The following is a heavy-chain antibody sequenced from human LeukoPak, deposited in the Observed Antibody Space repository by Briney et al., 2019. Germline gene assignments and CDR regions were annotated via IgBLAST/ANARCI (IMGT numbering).Heavy chain of an antibody. CDR2: INWNGGST. D-gene: IGHD4-17*01. CDR3: ARAYGDYGDTSYYYCMDV. J-gene: IGHJ6*03. Sequence: PGGSLRLSCAASGFTLDDYGMSWVRQAQGKGLEWVSGINWNGGSTGYADSVKGRFTISRDNAKNSLYLQMNSLRAEDTALYYCARAYGDYGDTSYYYCMDVWGKGTTVTVSS. V-gene: IGHV3-20*04. CDR1: GFTLDDYG.